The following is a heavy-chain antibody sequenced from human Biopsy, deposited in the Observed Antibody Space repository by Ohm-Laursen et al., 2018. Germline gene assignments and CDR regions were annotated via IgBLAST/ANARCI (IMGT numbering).Heavy chain of an antibody. D-gene: IGHD5-12*01. CDR3: AREAVVATIDDGFDV. Sequence: SLRLSCAASGFTFSSYAMNWVRQAPGKGLEWVSAITVSADTTYYADSVRGRFTVSRDNAKRSVFLQMNSLRAEDTAVYYCAREAVVATIDDGFDVWGQGTVVTVSS. J-gene: IGHJ3*01. CDR1: GFTFSSYA. CDR2: ITVSADTT. V-gene: IGHV3-23*01.